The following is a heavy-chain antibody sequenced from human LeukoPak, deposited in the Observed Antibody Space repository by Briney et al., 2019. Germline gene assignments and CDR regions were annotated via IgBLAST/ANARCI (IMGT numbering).Heavy chain of an antibody. Sequence: GGSLRLSCAASGFTFSGYAMTWVRQAPGKGLEWVSSISSSGGSTYYADSVKGRFTISRDNSKNTLYLQMNSLRAEDTAIYYCAKDLVTGSLDYWGQGTLVTVSS. V-gene: IGHV3-23*01. CDR1: GFTFSGYA. D-gene: IGHD3-10*01. J-gene: IGHJ4*02. CDR3: AKDLVTGSLDY. CDR2: ISSSGGST.